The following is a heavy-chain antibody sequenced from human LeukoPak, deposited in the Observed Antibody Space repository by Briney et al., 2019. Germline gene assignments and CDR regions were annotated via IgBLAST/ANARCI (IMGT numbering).Heavy chain of an antibody. Sequence: ASVKVSCKPSGYTFTVYYIHWVRQAPRQGLEWMGWINPTSGATNYAQTFQGRVTMTRDTSISTAYMELNSLRSDDTAVYYSARGVVAATFYYYMDVWGKGTTVTVSS. CDR3: ARGVVAATFYYYMDV. J-gene: IGHJ6*03. D-gene: IGHD2-15*01. CDR2: INPTSGAT. V-gene: IGHV1-2*02. CDR1: GYTFTVYY.